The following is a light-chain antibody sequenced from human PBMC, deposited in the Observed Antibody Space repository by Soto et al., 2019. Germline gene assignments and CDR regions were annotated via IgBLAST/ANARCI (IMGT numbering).Light chain of an antibody. CDR3: QRYKDWPPR. J-gene: IGKJ1*01. Sequence: EMVMTQSPATLSVSPGERATLSCRASQSVSSYLAWYQQKPGQPPRLLIYVASTRAAGIPARFSGSGSGTEFNRNIISLQSEDFAVCYCQRYKDWPPRFGQGTKVEIK. CDR2: VAS. V-gene: IGKV3-15*01. CDR1: QSVSSY.